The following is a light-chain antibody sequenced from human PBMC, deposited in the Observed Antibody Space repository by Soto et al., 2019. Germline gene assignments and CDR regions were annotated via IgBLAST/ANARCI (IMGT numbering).Light chain of an antibody. CDR1: SSDVGGYKF. J-gene: IGLJ1*01. CDR2: EVN. Sequence: QSALTQPASVSGSPGQSITISCSGTSSDVGGYKFVYWYQQHPGKARKLMIYEVNHRPSGVSNRFSGSKSGNTASLTISRLLPEDEADYYYSSYTGTSTVFGTGTKLTVL. CDR3: SSYTGTSTV. V-gene: IGLV2-14*01.